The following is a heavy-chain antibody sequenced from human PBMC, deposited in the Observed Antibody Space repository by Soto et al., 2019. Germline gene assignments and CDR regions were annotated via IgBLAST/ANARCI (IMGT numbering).Heavy chain of an antibody. CDR3: TRGNRPEPPGTGDH. J-gene: IGHJ4*02. Sequence: VGSLILSCVVSGVAFIMGLIHWVRQVPVHSPFWVSLISDDVTTKNYAYSFRCVFTISRDNSKNTLYLQMNNLKPDDTEIYYCTRGNRPEPPGTGDHWGQGPPLTVSS. CDR2: ISDDVTTK. V-gene: IGHV3-74*01. CDR1: GVAFIMGL. D-gene: IGHD1-1*01.